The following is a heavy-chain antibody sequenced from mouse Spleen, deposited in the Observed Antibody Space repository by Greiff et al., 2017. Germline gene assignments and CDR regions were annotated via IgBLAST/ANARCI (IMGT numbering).Heavy chain of an antibody. D-gene: IGHD4-1*01. CDR2: ISSGGSYT. Sequence: EVQLVESGGGLVKPGGSLKLSCAASGFTFSSYAMSWVRQTPEKRLEWVATISSGGSYTYYPDSVKGRFTISRDNAKNTLYLQMSSLRSEDTAMYYCARRQTGTLYFDYWGQGTTLTVSS. J-gene: IGHJ2*01. CDR3: ARRQTGTLYFDY. CDR1: GFTFSSYA. V-gene: IGHV5-9-3*01.